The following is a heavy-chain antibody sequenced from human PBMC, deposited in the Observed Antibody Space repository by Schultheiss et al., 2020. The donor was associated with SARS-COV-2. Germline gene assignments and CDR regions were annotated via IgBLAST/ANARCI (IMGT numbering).Heavy chain of an antibody. V-gene: IGHV3-23*01. J-gene: IGHJ5*02. CDR2: ISDSGST. CDR3: AKGESGYSSGWYNWFDP. D-gene: IGHD6-19*01. CDR1: GFTFRIYA. Sequence: GGSLRLSCAASGFTFRIYAMNWVRQAPGKGLEWISYISDSGSTYYADSVKGRFTISRDNSKNTLYLQMNSLRAEDTAVYYCAKGESGYSSGWYNWFDPWGQGTLVTVSS.